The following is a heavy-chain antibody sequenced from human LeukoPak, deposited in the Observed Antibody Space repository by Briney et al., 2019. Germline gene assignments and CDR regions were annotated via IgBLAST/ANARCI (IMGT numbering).Heavy chain of an antibody. D-gene: IGHD6-6*01. Sequence: PGGSLRLSCAASGFTSSRFWMSWVRQAPGKGLEWVANINQDGSEKYYVDSVKGRFTISRDNAKNSLHLQMNSLRAEDTAVYYCAARAIAARPYYLDYWGQGTLVTVSS. J-gene: IGHJ4*02. CDR2: INQDGSEK. CDR1: GFTSSRFW. CDR3: AARAIAARPYYLDY. V-gene: IGHV3-7*01.